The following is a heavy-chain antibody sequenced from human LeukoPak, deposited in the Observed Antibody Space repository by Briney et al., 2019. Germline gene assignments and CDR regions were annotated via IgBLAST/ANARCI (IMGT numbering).Heavy chain of an antibody. Sequence: SVKVSCKASGGTFSSYAISWVRQAPGQGLEWMGRIIPIFGTANYAQKFQGRVTITTDESTSTAYMELSSLRSEDTAVYYCARALYGDYDFDYWGQGTLVTVSS. J-gene: IGHJ4*02. CDR2: IIPIFGTA. D-gene: IGHD4-17*01. CDR1: GGTFSSYA. CDR3: ARALYGDYDFDY. V-gene: IGHV1-69*05.